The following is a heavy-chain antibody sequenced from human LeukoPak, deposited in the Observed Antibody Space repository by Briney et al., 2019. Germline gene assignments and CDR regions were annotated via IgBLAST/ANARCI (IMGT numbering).Heavy chain of an antibody. J-gene: IGHJ5*02. Sequence: ASVKVSCKASGYTFTGYYMHWVRQAPGQGLEWMGWINPNSGGTNYAQKFQGRVTMTRDTSISTAYMELSRLRSDDTAVYYCARVGVEMASHGWFDPWGQGTLATVSS. CDR2: INPNSGGT. CDR1: GYTFTGYY. CDR3: ARVGVEMASHGWFDP. V-gene: IGHV1-2*02. D-gene: IGHD5-24*01.